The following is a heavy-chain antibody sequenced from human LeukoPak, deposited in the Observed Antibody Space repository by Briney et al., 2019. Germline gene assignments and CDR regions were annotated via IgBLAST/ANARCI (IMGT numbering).Heavy chain of an antibody. J-gene: IGHJ4*02. V-gene: IGHV3-15*01. CDR2: IKTETDGGTT. CDR3: TWSGLKIES. Sequence: GGSPRLSCAASGFTFNSAWMSWVRQAPGKGLEWVAQIKTETDGGTTDYAAPVKGRFTISRDGSKNMVFLQMNSLKTDDTALYYCTWSGLKIESWGQGTLVTVSS. CDR1: GFTFNSAW. D-gene: IGHD3-3*01.